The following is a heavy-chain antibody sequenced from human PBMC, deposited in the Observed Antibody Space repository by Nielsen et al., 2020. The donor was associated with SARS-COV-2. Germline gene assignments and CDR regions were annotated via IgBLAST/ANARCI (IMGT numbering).Heavy chain of an antibody. CDR2: ISYDGSNK. CDR3: ARAYSGSYSSPFDY. V-gene: IGHV3-30-3*01. CDR1: GFTFSSYA. D-gene: IGHD1-26*01. J-gene: IGHJ4*02. Sequence: GESLKISCAASGFTFSSYAMHWVGQAPGKGLEWVAVISYDGSNKYYADSVKGRFTISRDNSKNTLYLQMNSLRAEDTAVYYCARAYSGSYSSPFDYWGQGTLVTVSS.